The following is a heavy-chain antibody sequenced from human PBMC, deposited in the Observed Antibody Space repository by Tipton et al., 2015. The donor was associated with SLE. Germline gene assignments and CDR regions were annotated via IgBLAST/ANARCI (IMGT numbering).Heavy chain of an antibody. Sequence: LRLSCTVSGGSISSGGYYWSWIRQHPGKGLEWIGYIYYSGSTYYNPSLKSRVTISVDTSKNQFSLKLSSVTAADTAVYYCARDNCSSTSCYGYYYMDVWGKGTTVTVSS. CDR3: ARDNCSSTSCYGYYYMDV. D-gene: IGHD2-2*01. CDR2: IYYSGST. V-gene: IGHV4-31*03. CDR1: GGSISSGGYY. J-gene: IGHJ6*03.